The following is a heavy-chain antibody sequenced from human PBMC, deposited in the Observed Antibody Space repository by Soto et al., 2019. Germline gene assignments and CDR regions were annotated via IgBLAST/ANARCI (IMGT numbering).Heavy chain of an antibody. CDR1: GFTFSNAW. J-gene: IGHJ1*01. CDR3: TTHDSSGS. D-gene: IGHD3-22*01. V-gene: IGHV3-15*07. CDR2: IKGKTDGGTT. Sequence: GGSLRLSCAASGFTFSNAWMNWVRQAPGKGLEWVGRIKGKTDGGTTDYAAPVKGRFTISRDDSKDTLYLQMNSLKTEDTAVYYCTTHDSSGSWGHGTLVTVSS.